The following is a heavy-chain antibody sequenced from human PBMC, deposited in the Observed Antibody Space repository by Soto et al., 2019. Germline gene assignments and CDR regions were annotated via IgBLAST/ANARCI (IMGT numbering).Heavy chain of an antibody. Sequence: SVKVSCKASGTTFSTHGIHWVRQAPGQGLEWMGGFVSMFSSSNYAQKFQGRLTIVADESTNSAYMELSSPRADDSAIYYCARSGGTYYFDHWGQGTLVTVSS. CDR1: GTTFSTHG. CDR3: ARSGGTYYFDH. J-gene: IGHJ4*02. CDR2: FVSMFSSS. D-gene: IGHD1-1*01. V-gene: IGHV1-69*13.